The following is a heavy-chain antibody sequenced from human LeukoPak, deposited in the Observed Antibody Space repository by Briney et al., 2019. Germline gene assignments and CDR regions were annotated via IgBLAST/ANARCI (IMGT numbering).Heavy chain of an antibody. CDR3: ATNWNGGLNDAFDI. J-gene: IGHJ3*02. V-gene: IGHV3-30-3*01. CDR2: ISYDGSNK. D-gene: IGHD1-1*01. CDR1: GFSFSRYA. Sequence: PGTSLRVSCATSGFSFSRYAVHWVRQAPGKGLEWVAVISYDGSNKYYADSLKGRFTISRDNSKNTLYLQMSSLRAEDTAVYYCATNWNGGLNDAFDIWGQGTRVTVSS.